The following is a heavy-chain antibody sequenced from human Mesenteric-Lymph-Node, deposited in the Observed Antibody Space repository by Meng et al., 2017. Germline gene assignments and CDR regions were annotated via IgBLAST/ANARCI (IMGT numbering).Heavy chain of an antibody. V-gene: IGHV1-2*02. J-gene: IGHJ4*02. CDR2: INPNSGGT. CDR1: GYTFTGYY. D-gene: IGHD5-12*01. CDR3: ARGPVKGVATSRLGY. Sequence: ASVKVSCKASGYTFTGYYMHWVRQAPGQGLEWMGWINPNSGGTNYAQKFQGRVTMTRDTSISTAYMELSRLRSDDTAVYYCARGPVKGVATSRLGYWGQGTLVTVSS.